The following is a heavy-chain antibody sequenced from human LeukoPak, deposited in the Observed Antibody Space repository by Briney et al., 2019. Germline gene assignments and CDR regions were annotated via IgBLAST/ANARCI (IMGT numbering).Heavy chain of an antibody. CDR2: MYYSGST. Sequence: RTSETLSLTCTVSGGSISSSTYYWGWIRQPPGKGLEWIASMYYSGSTYYNPSLKSRATISVDTSKNQFSLKVSSVTAADTAVYYCARLPAATDIWGQGTMVTVSS. V-gene: IGHV4-39*01. J-gene: IGHJ3*02. CDR1: GGSISSSTYY. CDR3: ARLPAATDI.